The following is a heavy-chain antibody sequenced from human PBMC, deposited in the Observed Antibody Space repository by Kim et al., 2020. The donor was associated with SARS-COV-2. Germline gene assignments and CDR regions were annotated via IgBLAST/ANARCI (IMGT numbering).Heavy chain of an antibody. Sequence: SETLSLTCTVSGGSISSGSYYWSWIRQPAGKGLEWIGRIYTSGSTNYNPSLKSRVTISVDTSKNQFSLKLSSVTAADTAVYYCARRIVGGYCSGGSCYQGNGMDVWGQGTTVTVSS. V-gene: IGHV4-61*02. CDR3: ARRIVGGYCSGGSCYQGNGMDV. CDR1: GGSISSGSYY. CDR2: IYTSGST. J-gene: IGHJ6*02. D-gene: IGHD2-15*01.